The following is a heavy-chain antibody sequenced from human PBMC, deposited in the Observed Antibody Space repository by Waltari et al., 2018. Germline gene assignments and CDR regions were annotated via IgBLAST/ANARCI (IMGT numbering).Heavy chain of an antibody. CDR3: ARDENDAFDI. Sequence: EVQLVESGGGLIQPGGSLRLSCAASGFTVSSSYMSWVRQAPGKGLVCVSVIYSGGSTYYADSVKGRFTISRDNSKNTLYLQMNSLRAEDTAVYYCARDENDAFDIWGQGTMVTVSS. V-gene: IGHV3-53*01. J-gene: IGHJ3*02. CDR2: IYSGGST. CDR1: GFTVSSSY.